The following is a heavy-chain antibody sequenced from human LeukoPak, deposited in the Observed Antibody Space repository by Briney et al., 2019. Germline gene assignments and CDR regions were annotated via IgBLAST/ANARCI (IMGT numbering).Heavy chain of an antibody. Sequence: PGGSLRLPCAASGFTFDDYGMSWVRQAPGKGLEWVSGINWNGGSTGYADSVKGRFTISRDNAKNSLYLQMNSLRAEDTALYYCAREGWEPRRGGPFDYWGQGTLVTVSS. V-gene: IGHV3-20*04. CDR2: INWNGGST. CDR1: GFTFDDYG. J-gene: IGHJ4*02. CDR3: AREGWEPRRGGPFDY. D-gene: IGHD1-26*01.